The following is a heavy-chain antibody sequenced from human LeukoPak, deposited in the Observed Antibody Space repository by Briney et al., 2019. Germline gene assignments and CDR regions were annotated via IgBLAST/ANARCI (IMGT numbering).Heavy chain of an antibody. CDR3: ARDFPSATGAWDRWFDP. Sequence: PSETLSLTCSVSGGSIRSYFWSWIRQPPGKGLEWIGHIYSSGSTNFNPSLESRVTISVDTSKNQFSLNLNSVTAADTAVYYCARDFPSATGAWDRWFDPWGQGTLVTVSS. CDR2: IYSSGST. CDR1: GGSIRSYF. J-gene: IGHJ5*02. V-gene: IGHV4-59*01. D-gene: IGHD7-27*01.